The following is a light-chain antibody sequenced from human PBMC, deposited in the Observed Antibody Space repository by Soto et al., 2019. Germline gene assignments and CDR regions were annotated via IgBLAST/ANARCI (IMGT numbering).Light chain of an antibody. CDR1: TGPVTSGHY. V-gene: IGLV7-46*01. Sequence: QAVVTQESSVTVSPGGTVTLTCSSSTGPVTSGHYPYWFQQKPGQAPRTLLYDTNYRHSWTPARFSGSLLGGKAALTLSGAQPEDEADYYCLLSYDDARVFGGGTKLTVL. J-gene: IGLJ3*02. CDR3: LLSYDDARV. CDR2: DTN.